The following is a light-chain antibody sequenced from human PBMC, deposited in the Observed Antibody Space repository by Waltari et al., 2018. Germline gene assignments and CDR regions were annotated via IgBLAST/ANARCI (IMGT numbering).Light chain of an antibody. CDR1: QSVGRS. Sequence: EIVLTQSPGTLSLSPGERAPLSCRASQSVGRSLAWYQQKPGQAPRLLIYDASSRATGIPDRFSGSGSGTDFGLTISRLGPEDFAVYYCQMYVSLPATFGQGTKVEIK. V-gene: IGKV3-20*01. CDR3: QMYVSLPAT. CDR2: DAS. J-gene: IGKJ1*01.